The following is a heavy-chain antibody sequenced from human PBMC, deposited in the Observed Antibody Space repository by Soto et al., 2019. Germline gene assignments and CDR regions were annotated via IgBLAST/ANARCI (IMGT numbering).Heavy chain of an antibody. V-gene: IGHV1-8*01. CDR3: ARGRPGYCSSTSCLNFDY. CDR2: MNPNSGNT. D-gene: IGHD2-2*01. J-gene: IGHJ4*02. CDR1: GYTFTSYD. Sequence: QVQLVQSGAEVKKPGASVKVSCKASGYTFTSYDINWVRQATGQGLEWMGWMNPNSGNTGYAQKFQGRVTMTRNTSKRTAYMELSSLRSEDTAVYYCARGRPGYCSSTSCLNFDYWGQGTLVTVSS.